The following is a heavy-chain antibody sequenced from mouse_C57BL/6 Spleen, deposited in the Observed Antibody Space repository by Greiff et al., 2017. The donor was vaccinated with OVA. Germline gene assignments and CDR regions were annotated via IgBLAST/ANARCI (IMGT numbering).Heavy chain of an antibody. CDR1: GYAFSSSW. V-gene: IGHV1-82*01. Sequence: QVQLQQSGPELVKPGASVKISCKASGYAFSSSWMNWVKQRPGKGLEWIGRIYPGDGDTNYNGKFKGKATLTADKSSSTADMQLSSLTSEDSAVYFCARGTRDRYFDVWGTGTTVTVSS. CDR3: ARGTRDRYFDV. J-gene: IGHJ1*03. D-gene: IGHD3-3*01. CDR2: IYPGDGDT.